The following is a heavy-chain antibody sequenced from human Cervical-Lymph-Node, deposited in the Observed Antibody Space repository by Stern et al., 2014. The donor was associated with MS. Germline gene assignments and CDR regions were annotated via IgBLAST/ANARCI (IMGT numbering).Heavy chain of an antibody. CDR3: ARDKMHAFDY. J-gene: IGHJ4*02. V-gene: IGHV1-18*01. Sequence: VQLVESGTEVKKPGASVLVSCKASGYTFTTYGITWVRQAPGQGLEWMGWISAESGNTKYAQNFQDRVTMTRDTTTGTAYMEVRSLRSEDTAVYYCARDKMHAFDYWGQGTQVTVPS. D-gene: IGHD2-8*01. CDR1: GYTFTTYG. CDR2: ISAESGNT.